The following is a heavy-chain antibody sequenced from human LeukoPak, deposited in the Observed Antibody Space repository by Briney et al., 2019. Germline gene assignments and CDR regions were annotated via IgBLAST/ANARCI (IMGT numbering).Heavy chain of an antibody. D-gene: IGHD3-3*01. J-gene: IGHJ6*02. Sequence: ASVKVSCKASGYTFNGLYLHWVRQAPGQGLEWMGWINPNSGGTNYAQKFQGRVTMTGDTSISTAYMELSRLRSDDTAVYYCARGGGGILEWLFHPSYYYGMDVWGQGTTVTVSS. CDR1: GYTFNGLY. V-gene: IGHV1-2*02. CDR2: INPNSGGT. CDR3: ARGGGGILEWLFHPSYYYGMDV.